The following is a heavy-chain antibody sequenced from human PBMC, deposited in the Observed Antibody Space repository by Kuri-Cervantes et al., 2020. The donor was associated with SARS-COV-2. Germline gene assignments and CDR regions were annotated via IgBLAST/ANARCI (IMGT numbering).Heavy chain of an antibody. D-gene: IGHD7-27*01. V-gene: IGHV3-33*01. CDR3: ARAGVADYYYYYMDV. CDR2: IWYDGSNK. Sequence: GGSLRLSCAASGFTFSSYGMHWVRQAPGKGLERVAVIWYDGSNKYYADSVKGRFTISRDNSKNTLYLQMNSLRAEDTAVYYCARAGVADYYYYYMDVWGKGTTVTVSS. J-gene: IGHJ6*03. CDR1: GFTFSSYG.